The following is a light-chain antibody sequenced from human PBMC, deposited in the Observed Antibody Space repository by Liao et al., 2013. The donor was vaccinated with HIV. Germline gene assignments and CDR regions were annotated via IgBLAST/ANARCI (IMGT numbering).Light chain of an antibody. CDR3: QVWDSSSDLLWV. V-gene: IGLV3-1*01. Sequence: SYELTQPPSVSVSPGQTASITCSGDKLGDKYACWYQQKPGQSPVLVIYQDSKRPSGIPERFSGSNSGNTATLTISRVEAGDEADYYCQVWDSSSDLLWVFGGGTKLTV. CDR1: KLGDKY. J-gene: IGLJ3*02. CDR2: QDS.